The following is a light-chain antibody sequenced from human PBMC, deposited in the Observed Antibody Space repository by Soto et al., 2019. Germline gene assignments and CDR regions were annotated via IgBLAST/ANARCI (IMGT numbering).Light chain of an antibody. Sequence: QSALTQPASVSGSPGQSITSSCTGTSSDIGDYPYVSWYQQHPAKVPKLIIYEVTNRPSGVTGRFSGSKSQNSASLTISGLQADDEADYYCSSYSATNTLVFGSGTKVTVL. J-gene: IGLJ1*01. CDR3: SSYSATNTLV. V-gene: IGLV2-14*01. CDR2: EVT. CDR1: SSDIGDYPY.